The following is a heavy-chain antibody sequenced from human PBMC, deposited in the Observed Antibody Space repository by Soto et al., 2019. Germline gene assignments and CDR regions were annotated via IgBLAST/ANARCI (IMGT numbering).Heavy chain of an antibody. Sequence: EVQLVESGGGLVQPGGSLTLSCAASEFAFSSYWMTWVRQAPGKGLEWVANIRKDGSQRSYLDSVRGRFTISRDNSKNSLYLPMNSVRAEDTALYFCARDVSPGSSGWYFDAFDIWGQGTMVTVSS. CDR2: IRKDGSQR. CDR1: EFAFSSYW. D-gene: IGHD6-13*01. J-gene: IGHJ3*02. V-gene: IGHV3-7*05. CDR3: ARDVSPGSSGWYFDAFDI.